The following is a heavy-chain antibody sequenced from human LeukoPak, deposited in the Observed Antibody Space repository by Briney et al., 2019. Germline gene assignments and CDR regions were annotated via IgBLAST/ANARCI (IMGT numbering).Heavy chain of an antibody. J-gene: IGHJ4*02. D-gene: IGHD3-10*01. Sequence: PGGSLRLSCAASGFTFSSYGMSWVRQAPGKGLEWVSAISGSGGSTYYADSVKGRFTISRDNSKNTLYLQMNSLRAEDTAVYYCAKASVHVLLWFGTHFDYWGQGTLVTVSS. CDR2: ISGSGGST. V-gene: IGHV3-23*01. CDR3: AKASVHVLLWFGTHFDY. CDR1: GFTFSSYG.